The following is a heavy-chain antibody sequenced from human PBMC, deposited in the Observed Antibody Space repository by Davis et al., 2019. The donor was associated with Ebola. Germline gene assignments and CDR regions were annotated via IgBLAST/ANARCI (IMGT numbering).Heavy chain of an antibody. V-gene: IGHV4-59*12. D-gene: IGHD3-22*01. J-gene: IGHJ4*02. Sequence: SETLSLTCTVSGGSISSYYWSWIRQPPGKGLEWIGYIYYSGSTNYNPSLKSRVTISVDTSKNQFSLKLSSVTAADTAVYYCARGYGSYYYDSSGYYSQYYFDYWGQGTLVTVSS. CDR1: GGSISSYY. CDR2: IYYSGST. CDR3: ARGYGSYYYDSSGYYSQYYFDY.